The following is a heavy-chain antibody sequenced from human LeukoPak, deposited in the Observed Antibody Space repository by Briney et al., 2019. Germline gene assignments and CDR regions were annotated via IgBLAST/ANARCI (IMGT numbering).Heavy chain of an antibody. J-gene: IGHJ4*02. Sequence: SETLSLTCTVSGGSITSRTYYWGWFRQPPGKGLEWIGSIYYSGNTYYNPSLKSRVTISVDTSKNQFSLKLSSVTAADTAVYYCARVDIVVVPSTKFDYWGQGTLVTVSS. D-gene: IGHD2-2*01. CDR3: ARVDIVVVPSTKFDY. CDR1: GGSITSRTYY. V-gene: IGHV4-39*01. CDR2: IYYSGNT.